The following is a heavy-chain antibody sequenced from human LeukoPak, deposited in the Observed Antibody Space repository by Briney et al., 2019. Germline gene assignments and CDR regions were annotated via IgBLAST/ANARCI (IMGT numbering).Heavy chain of an antibody. CDR2: IYHSGST. D-gene: IGHD2-15*01. CDR1: GYSISSGYY. J-gene: IGHJ5*02. V-gene: IGHV4-38-2*02. CDR3: AREFRRDIVVVVAVRNWFDP. Sequence: SETLSLTCTVSGYSISSGYYWGWIRQPPGKGLEWIGSIYHSGSTYYNPSLKSRVTISVDTSKNQFSLKLSSVTAADTAVYYCAREFRRDIVVVVAVRNWFDPWGQGTLVTVSS.